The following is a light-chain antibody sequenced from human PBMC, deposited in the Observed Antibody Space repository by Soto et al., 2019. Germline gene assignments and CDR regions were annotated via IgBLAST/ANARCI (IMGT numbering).Light chain of an antibody. CDR3: QTWDTGIRV. Sequence: QLVLTQSPSASASLGASVKLTCTLSSGHSRYAIAWHQQQPEKGPRYLMKVNSDGSHNKGDGIPDRFSASSSGAERYLTISSLQCEDEADYYCQTWDTGIRVFGGGTKVTVL. CDR2: VNSDGSH. J-gene: IGLJ2*01. CDR1: SGHSRYA. V-gene: IGLV4-69*01.